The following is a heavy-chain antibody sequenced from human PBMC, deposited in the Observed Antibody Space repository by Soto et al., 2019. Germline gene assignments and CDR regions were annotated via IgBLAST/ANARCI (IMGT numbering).Heavy chain of an antibody. V-gene: IGHV1-18*01. D-gene: IGHD3-22*01. CDR1: GFTFTNYG. CDR3: ARATYDYFDF. CDR2: ISAYNGNT. J-gene: IGHJ4*02. Sequence: ASVKVSCKASGFTFTNYGFSRVRQAPGQGLEWMGWISAYNGNTNFPQKLQGRVTLTTDTSTSTVYMELRSLRSDDTAVYYCARATYDYFDFWGQGTQVTVSS.